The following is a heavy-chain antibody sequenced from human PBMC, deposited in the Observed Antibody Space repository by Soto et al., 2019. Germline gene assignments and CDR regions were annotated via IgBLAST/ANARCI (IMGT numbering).Heavy chain of an antibody. D-gene: IGHD2-2*01. V-gene: IGHV4-39*02. CDR2: FYTGTT. J-gene: IGHJ4*02. CDR1: GGSISYNSYD. CDR3: ARLVVVAPVANV. Sequence: PSETLSLTCSVSGGSISYNSYDWGWIRQPPGKGLEWIRYFYTGTTYYSPSLKDRVTMSMDTSKNPFSVNLTSVTAADTAVYFCARLVVVAPVANVWGQGTLVTVS.